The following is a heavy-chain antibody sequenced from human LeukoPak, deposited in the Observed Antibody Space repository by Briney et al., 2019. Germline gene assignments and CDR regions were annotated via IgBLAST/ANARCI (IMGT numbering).Heavy chain of an antibody. V-gene: IGHV1-24*01. D-gene: IGHD1-26*01. CDR1: GYTFTSYG. CDR3: AAGSSHFDY. J-gene: IGHJ4*02. CDR2: FDPEDGET. Sequence: ASVKVSCKASGYTFTSYGISWVRQAPGQGLEWMGGFDPEDGETIYAQKFQGRVTMTEDTSTDTAYMELSSLRSEDTAVYYCAAGSSHFDYWGQGTLVTVSS.